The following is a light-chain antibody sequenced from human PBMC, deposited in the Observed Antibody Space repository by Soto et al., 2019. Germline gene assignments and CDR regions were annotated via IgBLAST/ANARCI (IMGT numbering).Light chain of an antibody. CDR2: DVS. CDR3: SSFRSSVTYV. CDR1: SSDVGGHNS. V-gene: IGLV2-14*01. J-gene: IGLJ1*01. Sequence: QSALTHLASVSVSPGQSITISCTGTSSDVGGHNSVSWYRQDPGKAPKLMIYDVSNRPSGVSDRFSGSKSGNTASLTISGLQIEDEADYYCSSFRSSVTYVFGTGTKVTVL.